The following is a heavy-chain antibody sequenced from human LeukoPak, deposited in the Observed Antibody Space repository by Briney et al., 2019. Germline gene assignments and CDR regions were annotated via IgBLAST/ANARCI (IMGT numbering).Heavy chain of an antibody. CDR2: ISGSGETT. D-gene: IGHD2-8*01. Sequence: GGSLRLSCAASGFTFSSYGMTWLRQTPAKGLEWDSAISGSGETTYYSDSVKGRFTISRDNSKNTLFLQMNSLRVEDAAMYYCAKTNGYFDQWGQGTLVAVSS. V-gene: IGHV3-23*01. J-gene: IGHJ4*02. CDR3: AKTNGYFDQ. CDR1: GFTFSSYG.